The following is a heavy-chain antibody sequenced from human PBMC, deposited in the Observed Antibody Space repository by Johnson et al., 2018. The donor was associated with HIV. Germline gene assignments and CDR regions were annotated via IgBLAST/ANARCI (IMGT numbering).Heavy chain of an antibody. J-gene: IGHJ3*02. Sequence: EVQLVESGGGLVKPGGSLRLSCAASGFTFSSYAMHWVRQAPGKGLEWVSGINWNGGSTGYADSVKGRFTISRDNAKNSLYLQMNSLRAEDTALYYCARERYSSPGGHAFDIWGQGTMVTVSS. CDR3: ARERYSSPGGHAFDI. CDR2: INWNGGST. V-gene: IGHV3-20*04. CDR1: GFTFSSYA. D-gene: IGHD6-13*01.